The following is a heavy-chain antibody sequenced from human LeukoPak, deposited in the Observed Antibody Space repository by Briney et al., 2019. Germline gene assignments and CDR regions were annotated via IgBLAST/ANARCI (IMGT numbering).Heavy chain of an antibody. V-gene: IGHV3-48*03. CDR2: ISSSGSTI. D-gene: IGHD1-20*01. J-gene: IGHJ6*02. CDR3: ARDVYNWNDGMDV. Sequence: GGSLRLSCAASGFTFGSYEMNWVRQAPGKGLEWVSYISSSGSTIYYADSVKGRFTISRDNAKNSLYLQMNSLRAEDTAVYYCARDVYNWNDGMDVWGQGTTVTVSS. CDR1: GFTFGSYE.